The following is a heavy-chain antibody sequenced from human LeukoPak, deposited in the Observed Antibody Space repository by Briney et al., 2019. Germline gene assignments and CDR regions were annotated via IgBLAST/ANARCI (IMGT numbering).Heavy chain of an antibody. CDR2: ISAYTGNT. D-gene: IGHD5/OR15-5a*01. CDR1: GYTFTSYD. J-gene: IGHJ4*02. V-gene: IGHV1-18*01. CDR3: AREVSTLFDY. Sequence: ASVKVSCKASGYTFTSYDINWVRQAPGQGLEWMGWISAYTGNTNYAQKLQGRVTMTTDTSTSTAYMELRSLRSDDTAVYYCAREVSTLFDYWGQGTLATVSS.